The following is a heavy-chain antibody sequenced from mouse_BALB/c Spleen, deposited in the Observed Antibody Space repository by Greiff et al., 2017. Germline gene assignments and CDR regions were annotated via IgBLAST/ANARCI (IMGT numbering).Heavy chain of an antibody. CDR1: GYTFTNYW. Sequence: VQGVESGAELVRPGTSVKISCKASGYTFTNYWLGWVKQRPGHGLEWIGDIYPGGGYTNYNEKFKGKATLTADTSSSTAYMQLSSLTSEDSAVYFCARSAVYSYFDYWGQGTTLTVSS. CDR3: ARSAVYSYFDY. J-gene: IGHJ2*01. V-gene: IGHV1-63*02. D-gene: IGHD2-1*01. CDR2: IYPGGGYT.